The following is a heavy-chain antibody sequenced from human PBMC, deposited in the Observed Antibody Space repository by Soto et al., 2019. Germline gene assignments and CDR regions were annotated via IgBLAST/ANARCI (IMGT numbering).Heavy chain of an antibody. CDR3: AKDPWLALDAFDI. CDR1: GFTFSSYA. CDR2: ISGSGGST. Sequence: GGSLRLSCAASGFTFSSYAMSWVRQAPGKGLEWVSAISGSGGSTYYADSVKGRFTISRDNSKNTLYLQMNSLRAEETAVYYFAKDPWLALDAFDIWGQGTMVTVSS. J-gene: IGHJ3*02. V-gene: IGHV3-23*01. D-gene: IGHD3-22*01.